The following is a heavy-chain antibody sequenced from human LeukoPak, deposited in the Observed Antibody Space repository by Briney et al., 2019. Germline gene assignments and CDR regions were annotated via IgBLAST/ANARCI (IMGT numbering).Heavy chain of an antibody. J-gene: IGHJ4*02. CDR3: ARDRRNYFDY. V-gene: IGHV3-48*01. Sequence: GGSLRLSCTVSGFTVSSNSMSWVRQAPGKGLEWVSYISSSSSTIYYADSVKGRFTISRDNAKNSLYLQMNSLRAEDTAVYYCARDRRNYFDYWGQGTLVTVSS. CDR2: ISSSSSTI. CDR1: GFTVSSNS.